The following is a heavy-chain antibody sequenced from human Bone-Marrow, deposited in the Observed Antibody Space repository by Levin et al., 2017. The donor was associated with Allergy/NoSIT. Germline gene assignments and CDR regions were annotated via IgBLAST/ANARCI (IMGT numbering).Heavy chain of an antibody. Sequence: GGSLRLSCVASGFTFKFSEMNWVRQAPGKGPEWLSYIGSSGRDIFYADSVRGRFTISRDNAKNSLYLQMSSLRAEDTAVYYCARGLNFVTGYFYWGQGTPVTVSS. D-gene: IGHD3/OR15-3a*01. J-gene: IGHJ4*02. CDR1: GFTFKFSE. CDR3: ARGLNFVTGYFY. V-gene: IGHV3-48*03. CDR2: IGSSGRDI.